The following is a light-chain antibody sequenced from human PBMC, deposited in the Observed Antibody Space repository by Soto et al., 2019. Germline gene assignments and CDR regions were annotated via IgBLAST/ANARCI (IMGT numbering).Light chain of an antibody. CDR1: QSVSSY. CDR2: DAS. Sequence: EIVLTQSPATLSLSPGEGATISCRASQSVSSYLAWYQQKVGQAPKLLMYDASNRATGIPARLSGSGSGTDFTLTISSLEPEDFAVYYCQQHSKWPLTFGGGTKVEIK. V-gene: IGKV3-11*01. CDR3: QQHSKWPLT. J-gene: IGKJ4*02.